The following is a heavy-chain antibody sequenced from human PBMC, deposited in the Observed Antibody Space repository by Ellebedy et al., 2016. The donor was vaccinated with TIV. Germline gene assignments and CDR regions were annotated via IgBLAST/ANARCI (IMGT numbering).Heavy chain of an antibody. Sequence: MPSETLSLTCSVSGASITHYYWSWIRQFPGKRLEWMGYIYYTASPIYNPSLKGRVTMSAETSQTQLSLRLNFVTAADTAVYYCARDTNGDYGYWGQGILVTVSS. V-gene: IGHV4-59*01. D-gene: IGHD4-17*01. CDR1: GASITHYY. CDR3: ARDTNGDYGY. CDR2: IYYTASP. J-gene: IGHJ4*02.